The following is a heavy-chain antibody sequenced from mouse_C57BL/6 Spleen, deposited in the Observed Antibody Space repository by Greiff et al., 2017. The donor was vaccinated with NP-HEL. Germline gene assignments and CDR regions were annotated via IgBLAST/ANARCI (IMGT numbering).Heavy chain of an antibody. J-gene: IGHJ1*03. CDR1: GFTFSDAW. CDR2: IRNKANNHAT. D-gene: IGHD2-3*01. V-gene: IGHV6-6*01. Sequence: EVKLMESGGGLVQPGGSMKLSCAASGFTFSDAWMDWVRQSPEKGLEWVAEIRNKANNHATYYAESVKGRFTISRDDSKSSVYLQMNSLRAEDTGIYYCTRYDGPHWYFDVWGTGTTVTVSS. CDR3: TRYDGPHWYFDV.